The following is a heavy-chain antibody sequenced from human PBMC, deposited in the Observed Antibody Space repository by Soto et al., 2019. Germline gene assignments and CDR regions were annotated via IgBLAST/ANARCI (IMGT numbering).Heavy chain of an antibody. D-gene: IGHD1-26*01. J-gene: IGHJ5*02. CDR3: AKVRLGLRGRPNWFYP. Sequence: GGSLRLSCAASGFTFSSYAMSWVRQAPGKGLEWVSAISGSGGSTYYADSVKGRFTISRDNSKNTLYLQMNSLRAEDTAVYYCAKVRLGLRGRPNWFYPWGKGTLVTVSS. CDR2: ISGSGGST. V-gene: IGHV3-23*01. CDR1: GFTFSSYA.